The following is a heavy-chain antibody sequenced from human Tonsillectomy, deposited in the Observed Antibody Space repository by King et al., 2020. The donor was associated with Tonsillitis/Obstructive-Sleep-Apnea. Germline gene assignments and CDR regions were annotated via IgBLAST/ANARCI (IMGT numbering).Heavy chain of an antibody. CDR3: SRWDFEYQRLYGGPGGNWFDP. V-gene: IGHV1-2*02. Sequence: QLVQSGAEVRKPGASVKGSCKASGYTFTGFHLHWGRQAPGQGLEWMGWINPNSGGTKYVQNFQGRVTITRDTFITTAYMEVSSLQSDDTAVYYCSRWDFEYQRLYGGPGGNWFDPWGQGILVSVSS. J-gene: IGHJ5*02. CDR1: GYTFTGFH. CDR2: INPNSGGT. D-gene: IGHD2-2*02.